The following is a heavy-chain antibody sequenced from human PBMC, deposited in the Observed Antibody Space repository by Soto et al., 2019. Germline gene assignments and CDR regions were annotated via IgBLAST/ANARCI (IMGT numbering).Heavy chain of an antibody. Sequence: QVQLQESGPGLVKPSQTLSLTCTVSGGSISSGDYYWSWIRQPPGKGLEWIGYIYYSGVTYYSPSLKGPPTISINTARDQVPPNLGSGNGANTAVYYWARQEADFGGGQYFFDYWGQGNLVPGSS. D-gene: IGHD3-16*01. V-gene: IGHV4-30-4*08. CDR1: GGSISSGDYY. J-gene: IGHJ4*02. CDR3: ARQEADFGGGQYFFDY. CDR2: IYYSGVT.